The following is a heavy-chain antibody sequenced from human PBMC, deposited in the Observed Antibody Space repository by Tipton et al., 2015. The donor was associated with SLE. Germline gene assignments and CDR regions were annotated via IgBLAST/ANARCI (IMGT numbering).Heavy chain of an antibody. CDR1: GFTFSSYS. CDR2: ISYDGSNK. D-gene: IGHD1-26*01. CDR3: ARGDSYSGRPFDI. J-gene: IGHJ3*02. Sequence: RSLRLSCAASGFTFSSYSMHWVRQAPGKGLEWVAVISYDGSNKYYADSVKGRFTISRDNSKNTLYLQMNSLRAEDTAVYYCARGDSYSGRPFDIWGQGTMVTVSS. V-gene: IGHV3-30*04.